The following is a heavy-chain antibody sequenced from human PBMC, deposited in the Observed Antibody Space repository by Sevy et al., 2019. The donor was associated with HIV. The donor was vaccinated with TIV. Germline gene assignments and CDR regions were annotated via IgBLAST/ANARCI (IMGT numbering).Heavy chain of an antibody. J-gene: IGHJ3*02. CDR3: MREQWQLNAGDAFDI. Sequence: GGSLRLSCAASGFTFSSYSMNWVRQAPGRGLEWISYISSSSSAIYYADFVKGRFTSSRDNAKNSLYLQMNSLRDEDTAVYYCMREQWQLNAGDAFDIWGQGTMVTVSS. D-gene: IGHD6-19*01. V-gene: IGHV3-48*02. CDR1: GFTFSSYS. CDR2: ISSSSSAI.